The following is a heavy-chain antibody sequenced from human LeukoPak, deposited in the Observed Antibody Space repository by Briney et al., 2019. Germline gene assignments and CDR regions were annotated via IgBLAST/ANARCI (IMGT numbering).Heavy chain of an antibody. V-gene: IGHV3-30*02. D-gene: IGHD1-26*01. Sequence: GGSLILSCVASGFIFTNYGIHWVRQAPGKGLEWVAFIGYDGNKKFYADSVKGRITISRDNSKNTVYLQMSSLRPDDTAFYYCAKEGTLELFDHWGQGTLLTVSS. CDR3: AKEGTLELFDH. CDR2: IGYDGNKK. J-gene: IGHJ4*02. CDR1: GFIFTNYG.